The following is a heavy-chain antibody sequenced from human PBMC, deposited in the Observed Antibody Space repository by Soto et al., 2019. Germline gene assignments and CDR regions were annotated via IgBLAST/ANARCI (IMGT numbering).Heavy chain of an antibody. J-gene: IGHJ4*02. Sequence: PGESLKISCXGSGYIFANDWISWVRQMPGKGLEWMGIIFPGDSDTRYSPSFQGQVTISADKSINTAYLQWSSLKASDTAVYYCARRVAAHPYFDFWGQGALVTVPQ. CDR2: IFPGDSDT. CDR1: GYIFANDW. D-gene: IGHD6-6*01. CDR3: ARRVAAHPYFDF. V-gene: IGHV5-51*01.